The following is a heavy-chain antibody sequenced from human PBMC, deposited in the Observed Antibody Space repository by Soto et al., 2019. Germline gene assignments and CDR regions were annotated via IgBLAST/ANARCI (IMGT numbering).Heavy chain of an antibody. J-gene: IGHJ6*03. D-gene: IGHD3-10*01. V-gene: IGHV1-2*04. Sequence: QVQLVQSGAEVKKPGASVKVSCKASGYTFTGYYMHWVRQAPGQGLEWLGWINPNSGGTNYAQKFQGWVSMTRDPSISTADMELSRLRSDDTAVYCCVRDPGSDYMDVWGKGGTVTVAS. CDR2: INPNSGGT. CDR3: VRDPGSDYMDV. CDR1: GYTFTGYY.